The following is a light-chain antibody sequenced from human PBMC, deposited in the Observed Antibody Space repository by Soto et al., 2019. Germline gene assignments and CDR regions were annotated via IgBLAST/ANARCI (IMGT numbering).Light chain of an antibody. J-gene: IGKJ1*01. Sequence: DIQMTQSPSSLSASVGDRVTITCRASQGISNYLAWYQQKPGKVPKLLIYAASTLQSGVPSRFSGSGSGTDITLNISSLPPEDVATYYCQKYNSAPRTFGQGTKVEIK. V-gene: IGKV1-27*01. CDR3: QKYNSAPRT. CDR1: QGISNY. CDR2: AAS.